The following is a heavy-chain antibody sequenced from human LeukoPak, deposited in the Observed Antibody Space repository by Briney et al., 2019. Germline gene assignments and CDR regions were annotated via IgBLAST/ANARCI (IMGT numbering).Heavy chain of an antibody. V-gene: IGHV1-8*03. Sequence: ASVKVSCKASGYTFTRYNINWVRQATGQGLEYMGWMNPNSANTGYAQKFQGRVTITRNTSISTAYMELSSLTSEDTAVYFCARALGAVAGPEDAFDIWGQGTMVTVSS. J-gene: IGHJ3*02. CDR2: MNPNSANT. D-gene: IGHD6-19*01. CDR3: ARALGAVAGPEDAFDI. CDR1: GYTFTRYN.